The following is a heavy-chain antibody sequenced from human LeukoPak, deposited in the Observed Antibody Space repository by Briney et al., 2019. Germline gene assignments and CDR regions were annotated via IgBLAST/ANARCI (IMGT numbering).Heavy chain of an antibody. Sequence: GGSLRLSCAASGFTFSSYTMNWVRQPPGKGLEWVSNIGTSSTTKYYADSVKGRFTISRDNAKNSLYLQMNSLRADDTAVYYCARFAAGGSYYYYMDVWGKGTTVTVSS. J-gene: IGHJ6*03. D-gene: IGHD6-25*01. CDR3: ARFAAGGSYYYYMDV. CDR2: IGTSSTTK. V-gene: IGHV3-48*01. CDR1: GFTFSSYT.